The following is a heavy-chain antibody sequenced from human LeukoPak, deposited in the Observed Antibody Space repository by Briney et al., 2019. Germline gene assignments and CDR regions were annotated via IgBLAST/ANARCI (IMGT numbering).Heavy chain of an antibody. V-gene: IGHV3-7*03. Sequence: GGSLRLSCEGSAFIFSGHWMNWVRQTPGKGLEWVASIKEDGSERQYVDSVKGRFSISRDNTKGSLFLQLNSLRAEDTAVYYCARAVVHRTAAGTYYYYGMDVWGQGTTVTVSS. CDR2: IKEDGSER. CDR1: AFIFSGHW. J-gene: IGHJ6*02. CDR3: ARAVVHRTAAGTYYYYGMDV. D-gene: IGHD6-13*01.